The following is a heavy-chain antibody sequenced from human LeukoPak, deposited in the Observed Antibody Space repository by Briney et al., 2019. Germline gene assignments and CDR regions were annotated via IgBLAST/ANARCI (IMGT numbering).Heavy chain of an antibody. D-gene: IGHD6-6*01. CDR1: GGTFSSYA. J-gene: IGHJ4*02. Sequence: ASVTVSCTASGGTFSSYAISWVRQAPGQGLEWMGGIIPIFGTANYAQKFQGRVTITADESTSTAYMELSSLRSEDTAVYYCARGRQSSSSPLDYWGQGTLVTVSS. CDR3: ARGRQSSSSPLDY. V-gene: IGHV1-69*13. CDR2: IIPIFGTA.